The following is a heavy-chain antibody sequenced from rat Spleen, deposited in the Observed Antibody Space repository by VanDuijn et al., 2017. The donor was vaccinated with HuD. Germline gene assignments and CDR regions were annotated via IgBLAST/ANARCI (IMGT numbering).Heavy chain of an antibody. CDR3: TRQRTLYYFDY. V-gene: IGHV5-25*01. J-gene: IGHJ2*01. D-gene: IGHD3-1*01. Sequence: EVKLVESGGGLVQPGRSFKLSCAASGFNFNDYWMGWVRQAPTKGLEWVASISPSGGSTYYRDSVKGRFTVSRDNAKSTLYLQMDSLRSEDTATYYCTRQRTLYYFDYWGQGVMVPVSS. CDR2: ISPSGGST. CDR1: GFNFNDYW.